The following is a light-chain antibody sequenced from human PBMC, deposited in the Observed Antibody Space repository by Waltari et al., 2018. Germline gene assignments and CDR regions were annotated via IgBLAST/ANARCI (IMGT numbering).Light chain of an antibody. CDR3: YSTDGSGNERV. Sequence: SYELTQPPSVSVSPGQTARITCPGDAWPRKYAFWYQQKSGQAPVLVMYEDSKRPPGIPERFSGSGSGTMATLTISGAQAEDEADYYCYSTDGSGNERVFGGGTKLTV. CDR1: AWPRKY. J-gene: IGLJ2*01. CDR2: EDS. V-gene: IGLV3-10*01.